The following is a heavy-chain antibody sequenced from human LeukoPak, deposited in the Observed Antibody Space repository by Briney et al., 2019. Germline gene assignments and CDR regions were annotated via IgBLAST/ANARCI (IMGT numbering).Heavy chain of an antibody. V-gene: IGHV1-69*13. CDR1: GGTFISYA. Sequence: ASVKVSCKASGGTFISYAISWVRQAPGQGLEWMGGIIPIFGTVNYAQKFQGRVTITADESTSTAYMELSSLRSEDTAVYYCARITYFDRNNWFDPWGQGTLVTVSS. CDR2: IIPIFGTV. D-gene: IGHD3-9*01. CDR3: ARITYFDRNNWFDP. J-gene: IGHJ5*02.